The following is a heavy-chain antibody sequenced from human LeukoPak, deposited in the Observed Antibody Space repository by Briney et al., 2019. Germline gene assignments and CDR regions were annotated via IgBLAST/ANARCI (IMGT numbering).Heavy chain of an antibody. V-gene: IGHV1-2*02. CDR2: INPKSGGR. D-gene: IGHD3-10*01. CDR1: GYTFTGYY. CDR3: ARVIGFGELSLGY. Sequence: GASVKVSCKASGYTFTGYYMHWVRQAPGQGLEWMGWINPKSGGRNYAQKFQGRVTMTRDTSISPAYMEVSRLRSDDTAVYYCARVIGFGELSLGYWGQGTLVTVSS. J-gene: IGHJ4*02.